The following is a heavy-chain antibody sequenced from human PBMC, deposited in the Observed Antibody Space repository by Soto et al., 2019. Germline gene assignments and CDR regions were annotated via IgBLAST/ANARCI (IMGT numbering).Heavy chain of an antibody. J-gene: IGHJ4*02. D-gene: IGHD4-4*01. Sequence: QVQLVESGGGVVQPGRSLRLSCAASGFTFSHYGMEWVRQAPGKGLEWVASISFDGSIKPYSDSVQGRFSISRDNYRGTLSLQMNSLGAEDTAMYYCANDDFEYRNYWSSFDYWGPGALVSVSS. V-gene: IGHV3-30*18. CDR1: GFTFSHYG. CDR2: ISFDGSIK. CDR3: ANDDFEYRNYWSSFDY.